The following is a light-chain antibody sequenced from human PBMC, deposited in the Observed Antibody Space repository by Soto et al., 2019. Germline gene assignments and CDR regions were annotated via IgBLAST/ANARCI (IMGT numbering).Light chain of an antibody. CDR2: GAS. J-gene: IGKJ1*01. CDR1: QSVSRSY. Sequence: EIVFTQSPGTLSLSPGERATLSCRASQSVSRSYLAWYQQKPGQAPRLVIFGASRRDTGIRDRFSGSGSGTNFTLTISRLETEDFAVYYCQQYGKLTRTFGQGTKVDIK. CDR3: QQYGKLTRT. V-gene: IGKV3-20*01.